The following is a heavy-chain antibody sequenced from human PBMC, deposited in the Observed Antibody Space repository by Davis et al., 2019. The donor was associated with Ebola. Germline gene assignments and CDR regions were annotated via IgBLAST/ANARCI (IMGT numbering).Heavy chain of an antibody. CDR1: GFTFSNYA. J-gene: IGHJ4*02. CDR2: ISGSGDST. CDR3: AIPDCSGANCYSVYIKN. V-gene: IGHV3-23*01. D-gene: IGHD2-15*01. Sequence: GESLKISCAASGFTFSNYAMNWVRQAPGKGLEWVSGISGSGDSTYYADSVKGRFTISRDNSNNLLYLQMNSLRAEDTAVYYCAIPDCSGANCYSVYIKNWGQGTLVTVSS.